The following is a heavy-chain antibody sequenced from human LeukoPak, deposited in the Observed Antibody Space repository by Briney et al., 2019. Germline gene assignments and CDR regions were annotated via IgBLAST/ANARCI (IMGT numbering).Heavy chain of an antibody. CDR2: ISGYNGNT. Sequence: RGASARVSCKASGYTFSSYGIAWVRQAPGQGLEGRGWISGYNGNTNYAQKLQGRVSMTTDTSTTTAYMELRSLTSDDTALYYCARSSLGTITAGPFDYWGQGTLGTASS. CDR3: ARSSLGTITAGPFDY. D-gene: IGHD5-12*01. CDR1: GYTFSSYG. J-gene: IGHJ4*02. V-gene: IGHV1-18*01.